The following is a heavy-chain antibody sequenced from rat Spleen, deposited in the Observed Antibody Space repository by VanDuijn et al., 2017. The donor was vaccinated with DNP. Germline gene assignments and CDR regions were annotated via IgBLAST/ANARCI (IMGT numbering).Heavy chain of an antibody. CDR3: TTDNYSAPFDY. CDR1: GFTFSHYY. V-gene: IGHV5S11*01. Sequence: EVQLVESGGGLVQPRRSMKLSCAASGFTFSHYYMAWVRQAPTKGLEWVASLSTGGGNTYYRDSVEGRFIISRDNAKNTLYLQMDSLRSEETATYYCTTDNYSAPFDYWGQGVMVTVSS. J-gene: IGHJ2*01. CDR2: LSTGGGNT. D-gene: IGHD1-8*01.